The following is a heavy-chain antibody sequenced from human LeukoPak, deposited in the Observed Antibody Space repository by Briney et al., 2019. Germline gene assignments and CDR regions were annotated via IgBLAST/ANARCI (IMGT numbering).Heavy chain of an antibody. CDR1: GYSFTGNY. CDR3: ARDQEAFDY. V-gene: IGHV1-46*01. Sequence: ASVKVSCKASGYSFTGNYIHWVRQAPGQGLEWMGMIYPRDGSTSYAQKFQGRVTVTRDTSTSTVHMELSGLRSEDTAVYYCARDQEAFDYWGQGTLVTVSS. J-gene: IGHJ4*02. CDR2: IYPRDGST.